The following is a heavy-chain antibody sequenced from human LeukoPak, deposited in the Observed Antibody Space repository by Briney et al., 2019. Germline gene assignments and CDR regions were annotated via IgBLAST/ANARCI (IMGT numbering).Heavy chain of an antibody. CDR3: ARDNASLRIVGMHDAFDI. CDR2: VYTTGST. J-gene: IGHJ3*02. D-gene: IGHD2-8*01. CDR1: GGSISDGTYY. Sequence: SQTLSLTCTVSGGSISDGTYYWSWIRQPAGKGLEWIGRVYTTGSTHYNPSLKSRVTISLDTSKNQFSLKLTSVTAADTAVYYCARDNASLRIVGMHDAFDIWGQGTMVTVSS. V-gene: IGHV4-61*02.